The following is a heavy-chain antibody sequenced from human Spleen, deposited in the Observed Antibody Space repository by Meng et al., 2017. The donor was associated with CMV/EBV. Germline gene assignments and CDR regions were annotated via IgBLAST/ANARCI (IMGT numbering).Heavy chain of an antibody. CDR2: VYYSGDT. V-gene: IGHV4-38-2*02. D-gene: IGHD1-1*01. Sequence: SETLSLTCTVSDYSISSGFYWGWIRQPPGKGLEWIGSVYYSGDTYYNPSLKSRVTMSLDTSKNQFSLKLSSVTAADTAVYYCARDLLEPPADGWFDPWGQGTLVIVSS. J-gene: IGHJ5*02. CDR3: ARDLLEPPADGWFDP. CDR1: DYSISSGFY.